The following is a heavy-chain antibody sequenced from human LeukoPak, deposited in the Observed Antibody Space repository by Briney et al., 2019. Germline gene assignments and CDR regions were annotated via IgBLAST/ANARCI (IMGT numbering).Heavy chain of an antibody. V-gene: IGHV3-23*01. CDR3: AKNPSRGVNRNWFDP. D-gene: IGHD3-10*01. CDR1: GFTFSSYA. J-gene: IGHJ5*02. CDR2: ISGSGGST. Sequence: GGYLRLSSAASGFTFSSYAMSWVRQGPGKGLEWVSAISGSGGSTYYADSVKGRFTISRDNSKNTLYLQMNSLRAEDTAVYYCAKNPSRGVNRNWFDPWGQGTLVTVSS.